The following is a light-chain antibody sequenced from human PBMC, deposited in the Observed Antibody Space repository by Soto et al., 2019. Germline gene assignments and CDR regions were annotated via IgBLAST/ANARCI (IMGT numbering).Light chain of an antibody. CDR1: QSVNSNY. Sequence: EIVMTQSPATLSVSPGERATLACRASQSVNSNYLAWYQQTPGQAPRLLIYGASSRATGIPDRFSGSGSGTDFTLTISRLEPEDFAVYYCQQYGSSRGTFGQGTKVDIK. V-gene: IGKV3-20*01. CDR3: QQYGSSRGT. J-gene: IGKJ1*01. CDR2: GAS.